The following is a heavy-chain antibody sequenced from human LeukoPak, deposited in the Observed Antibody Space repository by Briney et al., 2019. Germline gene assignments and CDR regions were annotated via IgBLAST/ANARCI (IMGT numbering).Heavy chain of an antibody. Sequence: SETLSLTCTVSGGSISSGDYYWGWIRQPPGKGLEWIGSIYYSGSTYYNPSLKSRVTISVDTSKNQFSLKLSSVTAADTAVYYCAKSGYSYGHDYWGQGTLVTVSS. CDR2: IYYSGST. V-gene: IGHV4-39*01. D-gene: IGHD5-18*01. J-gene: IGHJ4*02. CDR1: GGSISSGDYY. CDR3: AKSGYSYGHDY.